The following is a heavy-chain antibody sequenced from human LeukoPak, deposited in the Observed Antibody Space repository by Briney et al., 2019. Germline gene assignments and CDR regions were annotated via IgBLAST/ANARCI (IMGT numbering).Heavy chain of an antibody. D-gene: IGHD6-13*01. CDR3: ARGTLAATWALEYSSSLALDY. V-gene: IGHV4-34*01. CDR2: INHSGST. Sequence: PSETLSLTCAVYGGSFSGYYWSWIRQPPGKGLEWIGEINHSGSTNYNPSLKSRVTISVDTSKNQFSLKLSSVTAADTAVYYCARGTLAATWALEYSSSLALDYWGQGTLVTVSS. J-gene: IGHJ4*02. CDR1: GGSFSGYY.